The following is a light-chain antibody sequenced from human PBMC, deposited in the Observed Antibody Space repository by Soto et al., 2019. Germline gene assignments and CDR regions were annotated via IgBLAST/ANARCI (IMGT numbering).Light chain of an antibody. V-gene: IGLV3-1*01. CDR1: KLGDKY. J-gene: IGLJ1*01. CDR2: QDS. CDR3: QAWDSSTYV. Sequence: SYELTQPPSVSVSPGQTASITCSGDKLGDKYACWYQQKPGQSPVLVIYQDSKRSSGIPERFSCSNSGNTATLTISGTQAMDEADYYCQAWDSSTYVFGTGTKLTVL.